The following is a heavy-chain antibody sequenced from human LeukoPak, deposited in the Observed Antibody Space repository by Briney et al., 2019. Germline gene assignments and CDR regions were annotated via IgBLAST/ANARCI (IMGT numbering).Heavy chain of an antibody. Sequence: SETLSLTCTVSGGSFRSTTYYWGWIRQPPGKGLEWIAAIFYSGSTYCNPSLSSRVTISVDASKNQFSLKLSSVTAADTAVYYCAGQFYCSGGSCFFDYWGQGTLVTVSS. V-gene: IGHV4-39*01. J-gene: IGHJ4*02. D-gene: IGHD2-15*01. CDR1: GGSFRSTTYY. CDR3: AGQFYCSGGSCFFDY. CDR2: IFYSGST.